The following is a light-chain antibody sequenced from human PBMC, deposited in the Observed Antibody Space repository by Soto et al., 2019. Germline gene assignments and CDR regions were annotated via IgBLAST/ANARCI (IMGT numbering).Light chain of an antibody. CDR3: HSYDSSLSGSV. J-gene: IGLJ2*01. CDR2: GNS. CDR1: SSNIGAGYD. V-gene: IGLV1-40*01. Sequence: QSVLTQPPSVSGAPGQRVTISCTGSSSNIGAGYDVHWYQHLPGTAPKLLIYGNSNRPSGVPDRFSGSKSGTSASLAITGLQAEDEADYYCHSYDSSLSGSVFGGGTSSPS.